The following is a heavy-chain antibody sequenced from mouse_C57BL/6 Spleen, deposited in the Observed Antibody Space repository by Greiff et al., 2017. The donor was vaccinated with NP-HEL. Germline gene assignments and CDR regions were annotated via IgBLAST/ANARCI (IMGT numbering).Heavy chain of an antibody. CDR3: ARHEDNSNYPLYAMDY. CDR2: FYPGSGSI. Sequence: VQLVESGAELVKPGASVKLSCKASGYTFTEYTIHWVKQRSGQGLEWIGWFYPGSGSIKYNEKFKDKATLTADKSSSTVYMELSRLTSEDSAVYFCARHEDNSNYPLYAMDYWGQGTSVTVSS. CDR1: GYTFTEYT. D-gene: IGHD2-5*01. V-gene: IGHV1-62-2*01. J-gene: IGHJ4*01.